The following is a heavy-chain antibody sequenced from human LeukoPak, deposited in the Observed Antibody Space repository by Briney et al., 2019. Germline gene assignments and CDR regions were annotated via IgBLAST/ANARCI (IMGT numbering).Heavy chain of an antibody. CDR2: INPNSGGT. D-gene: IGHD3-10*01. Sequence: GASVKVSCKASGGTFSSYAISWVRQAPGQGLEWMGWINPNSGGTNYAQKFQGRVTMTRDTSISTAYMELSRLRSDDTAVYYCARDLVYGSVDYWGQGTLVTVSS. CDR3: ARDLVYGSVDY. CDR1: GGTFSSYA. V-gene: IGHV1-2*02. J-gene: IGHJ4*02.